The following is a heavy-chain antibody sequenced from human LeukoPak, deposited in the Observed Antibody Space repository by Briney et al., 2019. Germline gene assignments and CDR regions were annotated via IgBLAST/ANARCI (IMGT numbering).Heavy chain of an antibody. Sequence: ASVKVSCKASGYTFTRHAMNWVRQAPGQGLEWMGWINTNTGNPTYAQGFTGRFVFSLDTSVSTAYLQISSLKAEDTAVYYCARAGAPYFYYYMDVWGKGTTVTVSS. J-gene: IGHJ6*03. V-gene: IGHV7-4-1*02. CDR1: GYTFTRHA. CDR3: ARAGAPYFYYYMDV. D-gene: IGHD4-17*01. CDR2: INTNTGNP.